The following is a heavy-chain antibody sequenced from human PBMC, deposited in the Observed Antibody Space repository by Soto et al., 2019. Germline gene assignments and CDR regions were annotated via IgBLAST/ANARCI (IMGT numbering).Heavy chain of an antibody. Sequence: QVQLVQSGAQVKKPGASEKVSCKASGYTFDNYALHWVRQAPGRRLEWMGWIHAGNGYTKYSPSFQGRVTITRDTSASTVHMDLSSLRSEDTAVYYCARVQYSGYDFKLAFDIWGQGTMVTVSS. D-gene: IGHD5-12*01. CDR1: GYTFDNYA. V-gene: IGHV1-3*01. CDR2: IHAGNGYT. J-gene: IGHJ3*02. CDR3: ARVQYSGYDFKLAFDI.